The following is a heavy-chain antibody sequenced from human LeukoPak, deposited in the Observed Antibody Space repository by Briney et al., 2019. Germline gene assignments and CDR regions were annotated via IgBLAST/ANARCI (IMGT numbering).Heavy chain of an antibody. CDR3: ASTPGPHSYYYYYYMDV. D-gene: IGHD2-15*01. CDR2: IYYSGST. Sequence: MSSETLSLTCTVSGGSISSYYWSWIRQPPGKGLEWIGYIYYSGSTYYNPSLKSRVTISVDTSKNQFSLKLSSVTAADTAVYYCASTPGPHSYYYYYYMDVWGKGTTVTVSS. J-gene: IGHJ6*03. V-gene: IGHV4-59*12. CDR1: GGSISSYY.